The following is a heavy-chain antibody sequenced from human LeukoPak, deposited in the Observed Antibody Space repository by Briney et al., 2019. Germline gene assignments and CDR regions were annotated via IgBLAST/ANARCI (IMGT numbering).Heavy chain of an antibody. CDR1: GYTFTSYG. Sequence: ASVKVSCKASGYTFTSYGINWVRQAPGQGLEWMGWISTYNGHTNYAQKFQGRVTMTTDTSTSTASMELRILRSDDTAVYYCARDHAAGWELPLNWFDPWGQGTLVTVSS. CDR3: ARDHAAGWELPLNWFDP. J-gene: IGHJ5*02. D-gene: IGHD1-26*01. CDR2: ISTYNGHT. V-gene: IGHV1-18*01.